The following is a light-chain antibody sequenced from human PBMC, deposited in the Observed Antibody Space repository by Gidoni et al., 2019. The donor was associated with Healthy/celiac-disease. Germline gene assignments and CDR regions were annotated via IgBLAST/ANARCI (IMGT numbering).Light chain of an antibody. CDR2: KAS. CDR3: QQDNSYPYT. Sequence: DIQLPHSPSTLSASVGDRVTITCRASQSISSWLAWYQQKPGKAPKLLIYKASSLESGVPSRFSGSGSGTEFTLTISSLQPDDFATYYCQQDNSYPYTFGQGTKLEIK. CDR1: QSISSW. J-gene: IGKJ2*01. V-gene: IGKV1-5*03.